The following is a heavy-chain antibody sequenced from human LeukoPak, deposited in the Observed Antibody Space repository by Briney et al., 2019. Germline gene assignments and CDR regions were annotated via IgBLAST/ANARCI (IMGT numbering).Heavy chain of an antibody. V-gene: IGHV4-59*01. Sequence: PSETLSLTCTVSGDSISNYYWSWIRQPPGKGLEWIGYIYYSGSTNYNPSLKSRLTISVDKSKNQVSLKLNSVTAADTAVYYCAREGGYSYIFDYWGQGTLVTVSS. CDR3: AREGGYSYIFDY. CDR2: IYYSGST. D-gene: IGHD5-18*01. J-gene: IGHJ4*02. CDR1: GDSISNYY.